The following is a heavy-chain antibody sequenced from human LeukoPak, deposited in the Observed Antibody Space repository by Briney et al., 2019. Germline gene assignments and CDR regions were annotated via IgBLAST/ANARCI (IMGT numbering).Heavy chain of an antibody. D-gene: IGHD6-13*01. CDR1: GYTFTGYY. CDR3: AKELGSSWYSYFDY. Sequence: GASVKVSCKASGYTFTGYYMHWVRQAPGQGLEWMGWINPNSGGTNYAQKFQGRVTMTRDTSISTAYMELSRLRSDDTAVYYCAKELGSSWYSYFDYWGQGTLVTVSS. J-gene: IGHJ4*02. V-gene: IGHV1-2*02. CDR2: INPNSGGT.